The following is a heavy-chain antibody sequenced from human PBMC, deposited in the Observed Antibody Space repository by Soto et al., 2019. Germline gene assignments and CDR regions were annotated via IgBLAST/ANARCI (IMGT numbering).Heavy chain of an antibody. CDR1: GGTFSSYA. CDR2: VIPIFGTA. V-gene: IGHV1-69*13. CDR3: ARSSGWYLYYYYGMDV. J-gene: IGHJ6*02. Sequence: ASVKVSCKASGGTFSSYAISWVRQAPGQGLEWMGGVIPIFGTANYAQKFQGRVTITADESTSTAYMELSSLRSEDTAVYYCARSSGWYLYYYYGMDVWGQGTTVTVSS. D-gene: IGHD6-19*01.